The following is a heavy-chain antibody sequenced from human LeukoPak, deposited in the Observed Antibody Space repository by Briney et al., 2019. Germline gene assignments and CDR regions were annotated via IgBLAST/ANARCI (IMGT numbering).Heavy chain of an antibody. Sequence: ASVKVSCKASGYTFTSYGISWVRQAPGQGLEWMGWISAYNGYTNYAQKLQGRVTMTTDTSTSTAYMELRSLRSDDTAVYYCASRVYSSSGGHFDYWGQGTLVTVSS. D-gene: IGHD6-13*01. CDR1: GYTFTSYG. CDR3: ASRVYSSSGGHFDY. CDR2: ISAYNGYT. J-gene: IGHJ4*02. V-gene: IGHV1-18*04.